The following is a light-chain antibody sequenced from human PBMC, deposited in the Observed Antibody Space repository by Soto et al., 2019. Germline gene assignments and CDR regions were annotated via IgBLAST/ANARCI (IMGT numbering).Light chain of an antibody. V-gene: IGKV3-20*01. CDR2: GTS. CDR3: QQYGSSLFT. CDR1: QSVSSKY. J-gene: IGKJ3*01. Sequence: EIVLTQSPGTLSLSPGERATLSCRASQSVSSKYLAWYQQKPGQAPRVLIYGTSIRASGVPERFSGGGSGTDFTLIITRLEPEDFAVYYCQQYGSSLFTFGPGTKVDIK.